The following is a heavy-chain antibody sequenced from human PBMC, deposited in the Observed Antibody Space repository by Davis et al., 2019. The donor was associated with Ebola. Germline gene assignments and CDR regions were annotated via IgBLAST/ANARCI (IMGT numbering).Heavy chain of an antibody. CDR3: ARDYDDFWSGTRHFDY. J-gene: IGHJ4*02. CDR2: IIPIFGTA. CDR1: GYTFSSYA. Sequence: SVKVSCKASGYTFSSYAISWVRQAPGQGLEWMGGIIPIFGTANYAQKFQGRVTITADESTSTAYMELSSLRSEDTAVYYCARDYDDFWSGTRHFDYWGQGTLVTVSS. V-gene: IGHV1-69*13. D-gene: IGHD3-3*01.